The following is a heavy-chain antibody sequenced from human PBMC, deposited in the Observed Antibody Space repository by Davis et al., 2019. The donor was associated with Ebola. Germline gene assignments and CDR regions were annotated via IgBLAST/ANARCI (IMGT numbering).Heavy chain of an antibody. CDR1: GGSISSYY. CDR2: IYYSGST. CDR3: ATGSGYYNWFDP. Sequence: SETLSLTCTVSGGSISSYYWSWIRQPPGKGLECIGYIYYSGSTNYNPSLKSRVTISVDTSKNQFSLKLSSVTAADTAVYYCATGSGYYNWFDPWGQGTLVTVSS. V-gene: IGHV4-59*01. J-gene: IGHJ5*02. D-gene: IGHD3-3*01.